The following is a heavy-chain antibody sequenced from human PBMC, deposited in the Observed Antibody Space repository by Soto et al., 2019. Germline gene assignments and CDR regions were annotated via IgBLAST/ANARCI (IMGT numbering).Heavy chain of an antibody. CDR1: GFTFSSYS. Sequence: GGSLRLSCAASGFTFSSYSMNWFRQAPGKGLEWVSSISSSSSYIYYADSVKGRFTISRDNAKNSLYLQMNSLRAEDTAVYYCARDLEHYYYYYGMDVWGQGTTVTV. V-gene: IGHV3-21*01. J-gene: IGHJ6*02. CDR3: ARDLEHYYYYYGMDV. CDR2: ISSSSSYI.